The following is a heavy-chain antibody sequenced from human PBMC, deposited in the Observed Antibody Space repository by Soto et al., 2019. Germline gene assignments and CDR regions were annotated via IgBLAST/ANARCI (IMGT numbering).Heavy chain of an antibody. D-gene: IGHD2-15*01. J-gene: IGHJ4*02. Sequence: QVQLVQSGAEVKKPGSSVKVSCKASGGTFSSYAISWVRQAPGQGLEWMGGIIPIFGTANYAQKFQGRVTITADESTSTAYRELSSLRSEDTAVYYCASLYCSGGSCYSGRGRGFDYWGQGTLVTVSS. CDR2: IIPIFGTA. V-gene: IGHV1-69*01. CDR3: ASLYCSGGSCYSGRGRGFDY. CDR1: GGTFSSYA.